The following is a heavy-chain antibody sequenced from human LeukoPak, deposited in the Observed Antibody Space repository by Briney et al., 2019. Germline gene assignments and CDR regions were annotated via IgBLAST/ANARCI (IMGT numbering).Heavy chain of an antibody. V-gene: IGHV1-3*03. J-gene: IGHJ4*02. CDR3: ARGPTWEVTLGS. D-gene: IGHD4-23*01. CDR1: GYSFTNYA. Sequence: ASVKVSCKTSGYSFTNYAIHWMRQAPGQRLEWMGWINPGDGNTKFSQDFQGRVTLTRDTSASTVYMEVGSLRSEDMAVYFCARGPTWEVTLGSWGQGTLVTVSS. CDR2: INPGDGNT.